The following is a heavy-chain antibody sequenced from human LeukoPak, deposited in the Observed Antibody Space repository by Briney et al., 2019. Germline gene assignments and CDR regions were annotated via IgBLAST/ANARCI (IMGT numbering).Heavy chain of an antibody. J-gene: IGHJ6*03. V-gene: IGHV1-18*01. CDR2: ISAYNGNT. D-gene: IGHD5-18*01. Sequence: ASVKVSCKASGYTFTSYGISWVRQARGQGLEWMGWISAYNGNTNYSQKLQGRVPMTTDTSTSTAYMELRSLRSVDTAVYYCARVREAMAALSYYYYYYLDVWGKGTTVTVSS. CDR3: ARVREAMAALSYYYYYYLDV. CDR1: GYTFTSYG.